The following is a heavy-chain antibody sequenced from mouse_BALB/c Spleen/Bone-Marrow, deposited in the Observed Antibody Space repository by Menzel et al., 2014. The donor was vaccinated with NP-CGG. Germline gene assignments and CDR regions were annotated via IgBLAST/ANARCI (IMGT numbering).Heavy chain of an antibody. J-gene: IGHJ2*01. CDR1: GYTFTSYW. Sequence: VQLQQSGAELARPGASVKLSCKASGYTFTSYWMQWAKQRPGQGLEWIGAIYPGDGDTRHTQKFKGKATLTADKSSNTAYMQLSSLASEDSAVYYCARGNGNYGFDYWGQGTTLTVSS. D-gene: IGHD2-1*01. CDR2: IYPGDGDT. CDR3: ARGNGNYGFDY. V-gene: IGHV1-87*01.